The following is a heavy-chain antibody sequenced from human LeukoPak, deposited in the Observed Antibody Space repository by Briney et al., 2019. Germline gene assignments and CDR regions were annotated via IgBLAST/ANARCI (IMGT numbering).Heavy chain of an antibody. J-gene: IGHJ4*02. CDR1: GYTFTSYY. CDR3: ARDSSGLYFDY. V-gene: IGHV1-2*02. D-gene: IGHD3-22*01. Sequence: ASVKVSCKAPGYTFTSYYMHWVRQAPGQGLEWMGWINPNSGGTNYAQKFQGRVTMTRDTSISTAYMELSRLRSDDTAVYYCARDSSGLYFDYWGQGTLVTVSS. CDR2: INPNSGGT.